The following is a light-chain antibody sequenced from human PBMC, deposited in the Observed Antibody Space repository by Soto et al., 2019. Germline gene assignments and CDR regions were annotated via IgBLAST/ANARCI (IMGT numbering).Light chain of an antibody. Sequence: QSVLTQPPSVSGAPGQRVTISCTGSTSNIGAGYEVHWYRQLPGTAPKLLIFGNTNRPSGVPDRFSGSRSGTSASLAITGLQPDDEADYYCQSYDVSLSGWVFGGGTKLTVL. V-gene: IGLV1-40*01. J-gene: IGLJ2*01. CDR1: TSNIGAGYE. CDR3: QSYDVSLSGWV. CDR2: GNT.